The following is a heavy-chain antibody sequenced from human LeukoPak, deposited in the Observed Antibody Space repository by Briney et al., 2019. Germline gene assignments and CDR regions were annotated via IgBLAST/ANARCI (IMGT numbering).Heavy chain of an antibody. D-gene: IGHD6-6*01. CDR2: ISGSGDAT. J-gene: IGHJ4*02. V-gene: IGHV3-23*01. CDR3: AKGHFASSSFFDY. CDR1: GFTFSSYA. Sequence: GSLRLSCAASGFTFSSYAMSWVRQTADKRLEWVSAISGSGDATFYTDSVKGRFTISRDNSKNTLYLQMNNLRVEDTAVYYCAKGHFASSSFFDYWGQGTLVTVSS.